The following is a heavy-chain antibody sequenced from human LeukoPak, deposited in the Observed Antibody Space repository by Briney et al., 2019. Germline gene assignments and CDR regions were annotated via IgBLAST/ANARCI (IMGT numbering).Heavy chain of an antibody. CDR2: ISTYNGNT. CDR3: SSDKGITMVRGRDSFDS. CDR1: GYTFTSYG. V-gene: IGHV1-18*04. D-gene: IGHD3-10*01. J-gene: IGHJ5*01. Sequence: GASVKVSCKASGYTFTSYGISWVRQAPGQGLEWMGWISTYNGNTNYAQKLQCRVTMTTDTSTSTAYTELRSLRSVNTAVYYCSSDKGITMVRGRDSFDSWGQGTLVTVSS.